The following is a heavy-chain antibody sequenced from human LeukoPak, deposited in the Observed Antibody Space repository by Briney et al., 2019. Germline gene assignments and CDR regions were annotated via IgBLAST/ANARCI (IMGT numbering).Heavy chain of an antibody. J-gene: IGHJ4*02. CDR2: ISSNGGST. CDR3: ARDGSPLVPFDN. CDR1: GFTFSSYA. D-gene: IGHD6-13*01. V-gene: IGHV3-64*01. Sequence: GGSLRLSCAASGFTFSSYAMHWVRQAPGKGLEYVSAISSNGGSTYYANSVKGRFTISRDNSKNTLYLQMGSLRAEDMAVYYCARDGSPLVPFDNWGQGTLVTVSS.